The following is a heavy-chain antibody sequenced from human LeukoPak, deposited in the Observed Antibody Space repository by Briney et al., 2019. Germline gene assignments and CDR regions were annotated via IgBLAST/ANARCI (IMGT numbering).Heavy chain of an antibody. CDR1: RFTFSSYA. V-gene: IGHV3-23*01. CDR3: AKDLVAVAGQEGGMDV. CDR2: ISGSGGST. Sequence: GGSLRLSCAASRFTFSSYAMSWVRQAPGQGLEWVSAISGSGGSTYYADSVKGRFTISRDNSKNTLYLQMNSLRAEDTAVYYCAKDLVAVAGQEGGMDVWGQGTTVTVSS. J-gene: IGHJ6*02. D-gene: IGHD6-19*01.